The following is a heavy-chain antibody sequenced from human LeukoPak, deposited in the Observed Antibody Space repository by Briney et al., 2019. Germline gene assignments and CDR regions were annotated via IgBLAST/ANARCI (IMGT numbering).Heavy chain of an antibody. J-gene: IGHJ4*02. V-gene: IGHV1-46*01. CDR2: INPSGGST. Sequence: GASVRASCKASGYTFTSYYMHWVRQAPGHGVEWRGIINPSGGSTSYAQKFPGRVTMTRDTSTSTVYMELSSLRSEDTAVYYCARVSTPGIAAAGTWNYFDYWGQGTLGTVSS. CDR3: ARVSTPGIAAAGTWNYFDY. CDR1: GYTFTSYY. D-gene: IGHD6-13*01.